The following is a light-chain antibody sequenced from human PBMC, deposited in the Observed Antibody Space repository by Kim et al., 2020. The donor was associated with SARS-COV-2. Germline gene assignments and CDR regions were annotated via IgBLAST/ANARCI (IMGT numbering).Light chain of an antibody. Sequence: AVGQTVRITCQGDRLRSYYASWYQQKPGQAPVLVIYGKNNRPSGIPDRFSGSSSGNTASLTITGAQAEDEADYYCNSRDSSGNHWVFGGGTKLTVL. CDR1: RLRSYY. J-gene: IGLJ3*02. CDR3: NSRDSSGNHWV. V-gene: IGLV3-19*01. CDR2: GKN.